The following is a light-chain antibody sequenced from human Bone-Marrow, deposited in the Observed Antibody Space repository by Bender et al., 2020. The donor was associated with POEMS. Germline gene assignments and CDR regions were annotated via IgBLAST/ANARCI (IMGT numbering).Light chain of an antibody. CDR2: SDN. Sequence: QSVLTQPPSASGTPGQSVTIPCSGSNSNIGTNAVNWYQQFPGTAPKPLIYSDNQRPSGVPDRFYAFKSGTSDSLAISGLQSEDEADYYCAAWDAGLRGGVFGGGTTLTVL. CDR3: AAWDAGLRGGV. J-gene: IGLJ3*02. V-gene: IGLV1-44*01. CDR1: NSNIGTNA.